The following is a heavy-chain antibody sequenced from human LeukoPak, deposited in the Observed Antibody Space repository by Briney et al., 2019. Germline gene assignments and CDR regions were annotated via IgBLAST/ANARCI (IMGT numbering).Heavy chain of an antibody. CDR1: GFTVSSNY. Sequence: GGSLRLSCAASGFTVSSNYMSWVRQAPGKGLEWVSVIYSGGSTYYADSVKGRFTISGDNSKNTLYLQMNSLRAEDTAVYYCAREWRGVASSSYYYYGMDVWGQGTTVTVSS. J-gene: IGHJ6*02. CDR3: AREWRGVASSSYYYYGMDV. CDR2: IYSGGST. D-gene: IGHD3-10*01. V-gene: IGHV3-53*01.